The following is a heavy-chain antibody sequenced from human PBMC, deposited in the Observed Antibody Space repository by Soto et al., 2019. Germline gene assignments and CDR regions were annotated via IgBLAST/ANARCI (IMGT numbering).Heavy chain of an antibody. CDR1: GFTFSSYG. D-gene: IGHD3-3*01. CDR2: IWYDGSNK. V-gene: IGHV3-33*01. J-gene: IGHJ4*02. CDR3: ARDFRITIFGVVNSPFDY. Sequence: QVQLVESGGGVVQPGRSLRLSCAASGFTFSSYGMHWVRQAPGKGLEWVAVIWYDGSNKHYADSVKGRFTISRDNSKNTLYLQMNSLRAEDTAVYYCARDFRITIFGVVNSPFDYWGQGTLVTVSS.